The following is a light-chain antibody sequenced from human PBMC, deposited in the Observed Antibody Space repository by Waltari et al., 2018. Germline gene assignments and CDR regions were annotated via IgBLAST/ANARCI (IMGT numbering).Light chain of an antibody. CDR3: CSYAGLGIYV. V-gene: IGLV2-23*02. CDR2: EVT. J-gene: IGLJ1*01. Sequence: QSGLTQPASVSGSPGPSITISCTGTSSDVGNYNLVSWYQQYPGKAPKLMVYEVTKRTGVVSHRFSGSKSGNTASLIIYGLQSEDEADYYCCSYAGLGIYVFGTGTKVTVL. CDR1: SSDVGNYNL.